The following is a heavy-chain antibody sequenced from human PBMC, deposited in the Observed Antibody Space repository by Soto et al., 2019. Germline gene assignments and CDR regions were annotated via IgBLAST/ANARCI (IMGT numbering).Heavy chain of an antibody. J-gene: IGHJ4*02. D-gene: IGHD3-10*01. CDR2: IYHSEST. Sequence: TLSLTCAVSGGSISSGGYSWSWIRQPPGKGLEWIGYIYHSESTYYHPSLKRRVTISVDRSKNQFSLKLSSVTAADTAVYSCARCXLWFGELLGGYFDYWGQGTLVTFSS. CDR1: GGSISSGGYS. V-gene: IGHV4-30-2*01. CDR3: ARCXLWFGELLGGYFDY.